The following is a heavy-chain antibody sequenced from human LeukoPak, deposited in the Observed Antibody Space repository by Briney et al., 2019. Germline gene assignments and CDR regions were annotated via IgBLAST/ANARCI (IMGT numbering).Heavy chain of an antibody. V-gene: IGHV1-69*02. D-gene: IGHD2-2*01. CDR2: IIPILGIA. CDR1: GGTFSSCT. Sequence: GASVKVSCKASGGTFSSCTISWVRQAPGQGLEWMGRIIPILGIANYAQKFQGRVTITADKSTSTAYMELSSLRSEDTAVYCCAKVVPAALDAFDIWGQGTMVTVSS. CDR3: AKVVPAALDAFDI. J-gene: IGHJ3*02.